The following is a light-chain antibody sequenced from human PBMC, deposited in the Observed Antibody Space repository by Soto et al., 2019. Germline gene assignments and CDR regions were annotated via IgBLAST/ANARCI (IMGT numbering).Light chain of an antibody. J-gene: IGKJ1*01. CDR3: QQYFETPWT. V-gene: IGKV3-15*01. CDR2: DAS. CDR1: QRINNN. Sequence: EVVMTQSPATLSVSPGERVTLSCRASQRINNNLAWYQQKPGQAPRLLIFDASTRATGIPARFTGSGSGTEFTLTISSLQSEDVAVYYCQQYFETPWTFGQGTKVEIK.